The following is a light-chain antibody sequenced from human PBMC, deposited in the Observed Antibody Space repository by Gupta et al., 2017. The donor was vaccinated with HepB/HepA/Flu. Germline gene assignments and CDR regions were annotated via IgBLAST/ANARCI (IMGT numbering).Light chain of an antibody. V-gene: IGKV1-39*01. CDR2: AAS. Sequence: EIQITQSPSSLFASVGDTVTITCRTSQDIIKYLSWYQQKPGKAPKLLIYAASNLRSGVPSRFSGSGFGTDFTLTISSLQPEDFATYYCQQSHSTPTFGGGTEVDIK. CDR1: QDIIKY. J-gene: IGKJ4*01. CDR3: QQSHSTPT.